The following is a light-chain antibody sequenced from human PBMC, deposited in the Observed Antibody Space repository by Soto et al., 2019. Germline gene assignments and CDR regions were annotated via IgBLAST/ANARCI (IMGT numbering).Light chain of an antibody. J-gene: IGKJ4*01. CDR1: QRISSY. Sequence: DIQMTQSPSSLSASVGDRVSITCRASQRISSYLNWYQQKPGKAPRPLIYGVSSLHSGGPSRFSGSGSGTAFTLTISSLQPEDFATYYCQQSYSLPLTFGGGTKVEI. CDR3: QQSYSLPLT. V-gene: IGKV1-39*01. CDR2: GVS.